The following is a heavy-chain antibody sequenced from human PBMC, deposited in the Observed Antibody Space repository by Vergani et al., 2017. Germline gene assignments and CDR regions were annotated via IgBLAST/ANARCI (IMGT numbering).Heavy chain of an antibody. Sequence: QLQLQESGSGLVKPSQTLSLTCAVSGDPITNGGFSWNWIRQPPGKGPEWIGYIFPSGNSDYNPSLKNRVSISLDKSKNQFSLWVNSVTAADTAVYFCARASLISLVGYYYYMDVWGKGKTVVVSS. D-gene: IGHD2-15*01. V-gene: IGHV4-30-2*01. CDR3: ARASLISLVGYYYYMDV. CDR2: IFPSGNS. J-gene: IGHJ6*03. CDR1: GDPITNGGFS.